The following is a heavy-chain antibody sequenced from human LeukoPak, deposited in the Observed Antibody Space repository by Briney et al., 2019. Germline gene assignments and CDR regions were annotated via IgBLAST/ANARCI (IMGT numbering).Heavy chain of an antibody. J-gene: IGHJ6*03. CDR1: GYGFTTYW. CDR3: ARGIIGYFYYMDV. CDR2: IFPGESGT. D-gene: IGHD2/OR15-2a*01. Sequence: GEALKISCRGAGYGFTTYWIAWVRQTPTKGLEWIATIFPGESGTRYSPSFQGQVTTSADSSISTAYMKWSSLKVSDTATYYCARGIIGYFYYMDVWGEGTTVIVSS. V-gene: IGHV5-51*01.